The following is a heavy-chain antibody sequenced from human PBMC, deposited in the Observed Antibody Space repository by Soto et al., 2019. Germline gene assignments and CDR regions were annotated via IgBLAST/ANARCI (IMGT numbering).Heavy chain of an antibody. CDR2: ISAYNGNT. CDR3: ARTTPPIVGASELFDI. CDR1: GYTFTSYG. D-gene: IGHD1-26*01. V-gene: IGHV1-18*01. Sequence: ASVKVSCKASGYTFTSYGISWVRQAPGQGLEWMGWISAYNGNTNYAQKLQGRVTMTTDTSTSTAYMELRSLRSDDTAVYYCARTTPPIVGASELFDIWGQGTMVTVSS. J-gene: IGHJ3*02.